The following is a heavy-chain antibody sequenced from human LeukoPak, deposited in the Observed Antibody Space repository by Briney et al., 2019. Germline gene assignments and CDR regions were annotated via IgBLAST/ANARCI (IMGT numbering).Heavy chain of an antibody. Sequence: PSETLSLTCTVSGGSISSSSYYWGWIRQPPGKGLEWIGSIYHSGSTYYNPSLKSRVTISVDTSKNQFSLKLSSVTAADTAVYYCARTARGGWSPSLAFDYWGQGTLVTVSS. V-gene: IGHV4-39*07. CDR2: IYHSGST. J-gene: IGHJ4*02. CDR1: GGSISSSSYY. D-gene: IGHD2-15*01. CDR3: ARTARGGWSPSLAFDY.